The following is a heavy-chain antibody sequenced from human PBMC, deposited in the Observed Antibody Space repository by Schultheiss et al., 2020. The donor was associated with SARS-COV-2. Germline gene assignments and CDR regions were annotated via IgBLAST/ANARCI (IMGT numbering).Heavy chain of an antibody. D-gene: IGHD3-22*01. Sequence: GGSLRLSCAASGFTFSSYAMHWVRQAPGKGLEWVANIKQDGSEKYYVDSVKGRFTISRDNSKNTLYLQMNSLRAEDTAVYYCAKDPWVPLIVVEFLDAFDIWGQGTMVTVSS. CDR1: GFTFSSYA. CDR3: AKDPWVPLIVVEFLDAFDI. J-gene: IGHJ3*02. V-gene: IGHV3-7*03. CDR2: IKQDGSEK.